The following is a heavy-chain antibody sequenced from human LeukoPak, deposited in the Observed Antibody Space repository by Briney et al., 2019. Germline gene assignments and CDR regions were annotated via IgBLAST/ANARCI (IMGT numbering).Heavy chain of an antibody. CDR1: GGSFSGYY. Sequence: SETLSLTCAVDGGSFSGYYWSWIRQRPGKRLEWIGEINHSGSTNYNPSLKSRVTISVDTSKNQFSLKLSSVTAADTAVYYCARVSSQSMIVVVGPQFFGYWGQGTLVTVSS. V-gene: IGHV4-34*01. CDR3: ARVSSQSMIVVVGPQFFGY. J-gene: IGHJ4*02. CDR2: INHSGST. D-gene: IGHD3-22*01.